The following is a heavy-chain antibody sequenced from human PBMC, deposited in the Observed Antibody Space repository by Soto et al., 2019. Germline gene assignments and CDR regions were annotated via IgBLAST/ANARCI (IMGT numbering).Heavy chain of an antibody. V-gene: IGHV4-4*02. D-gene: IGHD2-21*01. CDR2: IYHSGIT. CDR3: ATLPPRIVVVFSEMPT. Sequence: QVQLRESGPRLVKPSGTLSLTCAVSGGSISSSYWWTWVRQAPGKGLQWIGEIYHSGITHYNPSLXSXAXLXPDTSNNDFSLSLTSVTAADTAVYSCATLPPRIVVVFSEMPTWGQGIVVTVSS. J-gene: IGHJ5*02. CDR1: GGSISSSYW.